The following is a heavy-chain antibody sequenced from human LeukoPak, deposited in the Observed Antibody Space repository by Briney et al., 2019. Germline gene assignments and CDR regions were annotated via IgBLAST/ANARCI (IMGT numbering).Heavy chain of an antibody. CDR1: GLTFSSKS. Sequence: QTGGSVILPCVASGLTFSSKSMSWVRQPPGMGLEWVSGISVSGITVYADSGKGRLTISRDNSKNTLYLQMNNLRAEDTALYYCAKGFSVRCRFDPWGQGTHVTVSS. CDR2: ISVSGIT. V-gene: IGHV3-23*01. J-gene: IGHJ5*02. D-gene: IGHD3-10*02. CDR3: AKGFSVRCRFDP.